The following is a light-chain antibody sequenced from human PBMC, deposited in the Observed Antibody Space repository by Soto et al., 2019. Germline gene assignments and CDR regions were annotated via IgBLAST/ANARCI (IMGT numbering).Light chain of an antibody. Sequence: QSALAQPPSASESPGQSVTISCTGTSSDVGGNNFLSWYQQHPGKAPKLIIYEVNKRPSGVPDRFSGSKSGNTASLTVSGLQAEYEADYYCSSHGGSSKFYVFGTGPNVTVL. V-gene: IGLV2-8*01. CDR1: SSDVGGNNF. J-gene: IGLJ1*01. CDR3: SSHGGSSKFYV. CDR2: EVN.